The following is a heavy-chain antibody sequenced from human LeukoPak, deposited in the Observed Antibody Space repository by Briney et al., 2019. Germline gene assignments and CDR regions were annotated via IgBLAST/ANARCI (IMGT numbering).Heavy chain of an antibody. V-gene: IGHV3-23*01. CDR2: ISGSGGST. J-gene: IGHJ4*02. CDR3: AKDSYGDYVYY. CDR1: GFTCSSYA. Sequence: GGSLRLSGAASGFTCSSYAMSWVRQAPGKGLEWVSAISGSGGSTYYADSVKGRFTISRDNSKNTLYLQMNSLRAEDTAVYYCAKDSYGDYVYYWGQGTLVTVSS. D-gene: IGHD4-17*01.